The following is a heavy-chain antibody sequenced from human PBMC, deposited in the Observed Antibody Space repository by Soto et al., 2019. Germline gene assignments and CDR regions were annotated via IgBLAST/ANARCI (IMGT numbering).Heavy chain of an antibody. CDR3: AKDTASGIAAPVDYMDV. J-gene: IGHJ6*03. D-gene: IGHD6-13*01. V-gene: IGHV3-23*01. CDR2: ISGSGGST. Sequence: AGGSLRLSCAASGFTFSSYAMSWVRQAPGKGLEWVSAISGSGGSTYYADSVKGRFTISRDNSKNTLYLQMNSLRAEDTAVYYCAKDTASGIAAPVDYMDVWGKGTTVTVSS. CDR1: GFTFSSYA.